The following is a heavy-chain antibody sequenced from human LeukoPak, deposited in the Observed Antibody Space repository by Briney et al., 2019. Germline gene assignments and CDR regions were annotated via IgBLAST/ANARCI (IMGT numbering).Heavy chain of an antibody. D-gene: IGHD2-21*02. V-gene: IGHV4-34*01. CDR1: GFTFSSYS. Sequence: RSGGSLRLSCAASGFTFSSYSMNWVRQPPGKGLEWIGEINHSGSTNYNPSLKSRVTISVDTSKNQFSLKLSSVTAADTAVYYCARAWEAYCGGDCYSGLWDYWGQGTLVTVSS. CDR2: INHSGST. CDR3: ARAWEAYCGGDCYSGLWDY. J-gene: IGHJ4*02.